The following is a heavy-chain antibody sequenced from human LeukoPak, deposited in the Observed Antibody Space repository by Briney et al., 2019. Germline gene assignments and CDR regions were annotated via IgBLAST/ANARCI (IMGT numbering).Heavy chain of an antibody. V-gene: IGHV1-18*01. Sequence: ASVNVSCKASGYTFTSYGISWVRQAPGHGLEWMGWISAYNGNTNYAQKLQGRVTMTTDTSTSTAYMELRSLRSEDTAVFYCVSDPITMIRGVIIEGFDPWGQGTLVTVSS. CDR2: ISAYNGNT. CDR3: VSDPITMIRGVIIEGFDP. CDR1: GYTFTSYG. J-gene: IGHJ5*02. D-gene: IGHD3-10*01.